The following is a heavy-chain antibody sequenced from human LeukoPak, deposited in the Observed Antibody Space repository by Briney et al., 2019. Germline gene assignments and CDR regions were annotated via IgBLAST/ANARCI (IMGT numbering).Heavy chain of an antibody. Sequence: GRSLRLSCAASGFTFSGYWMHWVRQVPGKGLVWASRIGTDGSSTTYADFVKGRFTISRDNAKNTLYLQMNSLRAEDTAVYYCARDKYGGNSNAFDIWGQGTLVTVSS. V-gene: IGHV3-74*01. D-gene: IGHD4-23*01. CDR2: IGTDGSST. CDR1: GFTFSGYW. CDR3: ARDKYGGNSNAFDI. J-gene: IGHJ3*02.